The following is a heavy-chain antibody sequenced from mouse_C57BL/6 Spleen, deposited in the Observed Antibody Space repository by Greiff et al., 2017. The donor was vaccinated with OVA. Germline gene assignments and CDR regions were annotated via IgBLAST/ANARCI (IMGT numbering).Heavy chain of an antibody. CDR3: ARGLPYDGYAMDY. Sequence: DVQLVESGGGLVKPGGSLKLSCAASGFTFSDYGMHWVRQAPEKGLEWVAYISSGSSTIYYADTVKGRFTISRDNAKNTLFLQMTSLRSEDTAMYYCARGLPYDGYAMDYGGQGTSVTVSS. CDR1: GFTFSDYG. J-gene: IGHJ4*01. CDR2: ISSGSSTI. D-gene: IGHD2-12*01. V-gene: IGHV5-17*01.